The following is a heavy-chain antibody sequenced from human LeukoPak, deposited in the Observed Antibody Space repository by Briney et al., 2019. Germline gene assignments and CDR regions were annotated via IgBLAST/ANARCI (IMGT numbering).Heavy chain of an antibody. CDR3: ARCMVLSQGWCNWFDP. CDR1: GFDLTTYA. Sequence: GGSLRLSCAASGFDLTTYAMTGVRQAPAKGLEWVSSIRIGGGGTYYADSVKGRFTISRDNSENTLHLQMNNLRVEDTARYFCARCMVLSQGWCNWFDPWGQGTLVTVSS. V-gene: IGHV3-23*01. CDR2: IRIGGGGT. J-gene: IGHJ5*02. D-gene: IGHD6-13*01.